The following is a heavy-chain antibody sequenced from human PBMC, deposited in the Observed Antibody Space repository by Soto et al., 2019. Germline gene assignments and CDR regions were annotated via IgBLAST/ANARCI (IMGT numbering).Heavy chain of an antibody. Sequence: EVQLVESGGGLIQPGGSLRLSCAVSGLIVSSYAMSWVRQAPGEGLEWVSVIYASDSTHYADSVKGRFTISRDNSKNTLFLQMNSLRAEDTPVYYCAKGWMDVWGQGTTVTVS. CDR2: IYASDST. J-gene: IGHJ6*02. CDR3: AKGWMDV. V-gene: IGHV3-53*01. CDR1: GLIVSSYA.